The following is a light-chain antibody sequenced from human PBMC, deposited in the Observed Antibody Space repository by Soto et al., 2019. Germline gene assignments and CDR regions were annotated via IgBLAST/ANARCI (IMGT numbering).Light chain of an antibody. V-gene: IGLV2-14*01. Sequence: QSALTQPASVSGSPGQSITISCTGTSSDVGGYNYVSWYQQHPAKVPKLMIYDVSNRPSGVSDRFSGSKSGNTASLTISLLQADSEADYYGNSYTSISTDVFGTGTKVTVL. CDR1: SSDVGGYNY. CDR2: DVS. CDR3: NSYTSISTDV. J-gene: IGLJ1*01.